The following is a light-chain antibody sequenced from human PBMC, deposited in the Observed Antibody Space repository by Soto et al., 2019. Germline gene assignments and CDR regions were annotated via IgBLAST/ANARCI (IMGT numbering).Light chain of an antibody. J-gene: IGKJ1*01. V-gene: IGKV1-5*01. CDR2: DVS. Sequence: QMTQSPSTLSASVGDRVTISCRASQSIDTRLAGYQQKPGKAPKLLMYDVSTLESVVPPRFSGSGSGTEFPLTIPGLQPDDFATYSCQHYDSFWSFGQGTKVQIK. CDR3: QHYDSFWS. CDR1: QSIDTR.